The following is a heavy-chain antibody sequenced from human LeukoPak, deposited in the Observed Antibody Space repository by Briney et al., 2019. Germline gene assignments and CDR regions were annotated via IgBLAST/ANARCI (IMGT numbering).Heavy chain of an antibody. D-gene: IGHD6-13*01. Sequence: SGPTLVKPTQTLTLTCTFSGFSLNTGGVGVGWIRQPPGKALEWLALIYWDDDKNYSPSLKSRLTITKDTSKNQVVLTMTNMDPVDTATYYCAHTMGSRSNWYGCFDPWGQGTLVTVSS. J-gene: IGHJ5*02. CDR1: GFSLNTGGVG. CDR3: AHTMGSRSNWYGCFDP. CDR2: IYWDDDK. V-gene: IGHV2-5*02.